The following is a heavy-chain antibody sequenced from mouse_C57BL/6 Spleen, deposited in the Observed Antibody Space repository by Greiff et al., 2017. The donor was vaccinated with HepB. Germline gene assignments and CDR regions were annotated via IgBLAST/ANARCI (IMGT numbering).Heavy chain of an antibody. D-gene: IGHD1-1*01. Sequence: EVQLQQSGAELVRPGASVKLSCTASGFNIKDYYMHWVKQRPEQGLEWIGWIDPENGDTEYASKFQGKATITADTSSNTAYLQLSSLTSEDTAVYYCTTSYGSRYYFDYWGQGTTLTVSS. J-gene: IGHJ2*01. CDR2: IDPENGDT. CDR3: TTSYGSRYYFDY. V-gene: IGHV14-4*01. CDR1: GFNIKDYY.